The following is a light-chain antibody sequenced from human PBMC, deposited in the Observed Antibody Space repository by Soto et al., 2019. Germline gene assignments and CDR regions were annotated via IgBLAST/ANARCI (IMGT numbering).Light chain of an antibody. CDR2: DAS. V-gene: IGKV3-11*01. Sequence: EIVLTQSPATLFLSPGERATLSCRASQSVSSYLDWYQQRPGQAPRLLIFDASNRATGIPGRFSGSGSGTDFTLTISSLEPEDFAVYYCQQRSNWPPWTFGQGTRVEIK. CDR1: QSVSSY. J-gene: IGKJ1*01. CDR3: QQRSNWPPWT.